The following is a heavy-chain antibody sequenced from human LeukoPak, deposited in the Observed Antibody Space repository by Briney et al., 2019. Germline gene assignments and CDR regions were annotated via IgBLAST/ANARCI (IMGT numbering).Heavy chain of an antibody. CDR1: GYTFTSYG. Sequence: ASVKVSCKASGYTFTSYGISWVRQAPGQGLEWMGWISAYNGNTNYAQKLQGRVTMTTDTSTSTAYMELRSLRSEDTAVYYCARGRVLAAAGWTILLYWGQGTLVTVSS. J-gene: IGHJ4*02. CDR2: ISAYNGNT. CDR3: ARGRVLAAAGWTILLY. D-gene: IGHD6-13*01. V-gene: IGHV1-18*01.